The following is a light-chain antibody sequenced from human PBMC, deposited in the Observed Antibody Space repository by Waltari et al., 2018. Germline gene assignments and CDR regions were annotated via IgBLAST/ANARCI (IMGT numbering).Light chain of an antibody. Sequence: DIQMTQSPSPLSASVGDRVPITCRASENVNNYLNWYQQKPGKAPKLLIYKASTLQSGVPSRFSGSGSGTDYTFTISGLQSEDVATYYCQHGYGTPYSFGQGTKVEIK. V-gene: IGKV1-39*01. CDR2: KAS. J-gene: IGKJ2*03. CDR3: QHGYGTPYS. CDR1: ENVNNY.